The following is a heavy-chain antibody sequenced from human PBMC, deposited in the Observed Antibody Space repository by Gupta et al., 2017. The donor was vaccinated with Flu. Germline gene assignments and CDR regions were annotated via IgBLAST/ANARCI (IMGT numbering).Heavy chain of an antibody. J-gene: IGHJ5*02. Sequence: QLQLQESGPGLVKPSETLSLTCTVSGGSISSSSYYWGWIRQPPGKGLEWIGSTYYSGSTYYNPSLKSRVTISVDTSKNQFSLKLSSVTAADTAVYYCARLTIDIVVVPAVIKFDPWGQGTLVTVSS. D-gene: IGHD2-2*01. CDR2: TYYSGST. CDR3: ARLTIDIVVVPAVIKFDP. CDR1: GGSISSSSYY. V-gene: IGHV4-39*01.